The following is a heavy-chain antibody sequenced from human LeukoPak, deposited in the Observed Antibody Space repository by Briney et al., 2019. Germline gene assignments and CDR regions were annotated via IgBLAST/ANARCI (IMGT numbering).Heavy chain of an antibody. Sequence: ASVKVSCKASGYTFTDYYTHWVRQAPGQGLEWMGWVNPNSGGTSYAQKFQGRVTMTRDTSINTVFMELSSLRSNDTAIYYCARERLSPGKGFDYWGQGTLVTVSS. J-gene: IGHJ4*02. CDR2: VNPNSGGT. CDR1: GYTFTDYY. V-gene: IGHV1-2*02. CDR3: ARERLSPGKGFDY. D-gene: IGHD4-23*01.